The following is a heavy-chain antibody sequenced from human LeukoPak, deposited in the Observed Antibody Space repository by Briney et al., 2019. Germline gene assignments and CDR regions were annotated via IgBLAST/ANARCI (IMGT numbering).Heavy chain of an antibody. J-gene: IGHJ5*02. D-gene: IGHD2-2*01. Sequence: SETLSLTCTVSGGSISGHYWSWIRQTPGKGLEWIGYIYYRGSTNYNPSLKSRVTISLDTSKNQISLKLSSVTAADTAVYYCARRSCTSTTCWFDPWRQGTQVTVSS. CDR1: GGSISGHY. V-gene: IGHV4-59*08. CDR3: ARRSCTSTTCWFDP. CDR2: IYYRGST.